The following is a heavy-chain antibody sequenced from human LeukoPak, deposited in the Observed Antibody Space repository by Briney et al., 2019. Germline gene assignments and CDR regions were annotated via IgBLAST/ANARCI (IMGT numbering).Heavy chain of an antibody. D-gene: IGHD3-10*01. CDR3: ARDPADYYGSGSYRGD. V-gene: IGHV3-7*01. CDR1: GFTFSSYW. J-gene: IGHJ4*02. CDR2: IKEDGSEK. Sequence: GGSLRLSCAASGFTFSSYWMSWVRQAPGKGLEWVANIKEDGSEKRDVDSVKGRFTISRDNAKNSLYLQMNSLRVEDTAVYYCARDPADYYGSGSYRGDWGQGTLVTVSS.